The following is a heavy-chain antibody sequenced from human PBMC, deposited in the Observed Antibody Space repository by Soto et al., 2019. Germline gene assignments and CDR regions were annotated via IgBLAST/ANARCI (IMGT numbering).Heavy chain of an antibody. Sequence: LSLTCAASGFTFSSYGMHWVRQAPGKGLEWVAVISYDGSNKYYADSVKGRFTISRDNSKNTLYLQMNSLRAEDTAVYYCAKGLYGDYVEYFQHWGQGTLVTVSS. D-gene: IGHD4-17*01. V-gene: IGHV3-30*18. CDR1: GFTFSSYG. J-gene: IGHJ1*01. CDR2: ISYDGSNK. CDR3: AKGLYGDYVEYFQH.